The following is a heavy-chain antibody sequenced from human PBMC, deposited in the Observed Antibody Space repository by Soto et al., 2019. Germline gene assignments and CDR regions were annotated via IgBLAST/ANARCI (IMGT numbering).Heavy chain of an antibody. Sequence: EGQLVQSGAEVKKPGESLKISCQGSGDNFSTHWIGWVRQMPEKGLEWMGMIYFGDSNVKYSPSLQGQITISADKSITTAYLQWSSLKASDAAIYYCARRKNSVGAPFDLWGQGTLVTVSS. CDR2: IYFGDSNV. V-gene: IGHV5-51*01. D-gene: IGHD1-26*01. CDR3: ARRKNSVGAPFDL. J-gene: IGHJ5*02. CDR1: GDNFSTHW.